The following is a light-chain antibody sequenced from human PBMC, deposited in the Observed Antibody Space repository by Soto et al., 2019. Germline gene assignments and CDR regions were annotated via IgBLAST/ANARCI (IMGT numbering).Light chain of an antibody. CDR1: QGIRSY. Sequence: DIQLTQSPSFLSASVGDRVTITCRARQGIRSYLAWYQQKPGKAPKLLIYTASTLQSGVPSRLSGSGSGTDFTFTISSLQPEDFATYYCQQLINYPLTFGGGTKVEIK. CDR2: TAS. J-gene: IGKJ4*01. CDR3: QQLINYPLT. V-gene: IGKV1-9*01.